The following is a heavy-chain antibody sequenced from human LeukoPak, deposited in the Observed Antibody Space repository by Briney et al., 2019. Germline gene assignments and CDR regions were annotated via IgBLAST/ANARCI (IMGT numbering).Heavy chain of an antibody. CDR1: GFTFSNYA. D-gene: IGHD3-16*01. J-gene: IGHJ4*02. CDR3: ARVGGMTRLDS. CDR2: ILGSGGTT. V-gene: IGHV3-23*01. Sequence: GGSLRLSCAASGFTFSNYAMTWVRQVPGKGLEWVSAILGSGGTTYADSVKGRFTTSRDNSRNTLYLQMNSLRAEDTAVYYCARVGGMTRLDSWGQGTLVTVSS.